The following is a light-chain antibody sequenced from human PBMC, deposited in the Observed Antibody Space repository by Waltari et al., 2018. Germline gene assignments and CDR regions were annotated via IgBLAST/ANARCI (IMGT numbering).Light chain of an antibody. J-gene: IGKJ4*01. V-gene: IGKV3-11*01. CDR1: QSVGVD. CDR3: QQSKSWPLT. Sequence: EIVLTQSPATLSFYPGERATLSCRASQSVGVDLAWYQQKPGQAPRLILYDASNRATGIPGRFSGSGSGTEFTLTISSLEPEDVAVYYCQQSKSWPLTFGGGTKVEIK. CDR2: DAS.